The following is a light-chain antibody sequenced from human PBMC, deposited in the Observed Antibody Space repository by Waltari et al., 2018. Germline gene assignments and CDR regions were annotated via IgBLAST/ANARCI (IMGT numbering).Light chain of an antibody. Sequence: DIQMTQSPSSLSASVGDRVTITCRASQGISNYLAWYQQKPGEVPKLLIYAASTLQSGVPSRFSGSGSGTDFTLTISSLQPEDVATYYCQKYNSALFFGGGTKVEIK. CDR2: AAS. CDR3: QKYNSALF. CDR1: QGISNY. J-gene: IGKJ4*01. V-gene: IGKV1-27*01.